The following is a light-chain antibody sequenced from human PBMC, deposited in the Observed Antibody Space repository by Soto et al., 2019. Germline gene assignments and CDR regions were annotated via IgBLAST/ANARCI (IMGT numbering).Light chain of an antibody. CDR2: AAS. CDR3: QQPDITPHT. CDR1: QSILNY. V-gene: IGKV1-39*01. Sequence: DIQMTQSPSSLSASVGDRVTISCRASQSILNYVSWYQQKPGTAPKLLIRAASTLQSGVPSRFSGSGSRTDFTLTIRSLQIEDFATYFCQQPDITPHTFGQGTKV. J-gene: IGKJ1*01.